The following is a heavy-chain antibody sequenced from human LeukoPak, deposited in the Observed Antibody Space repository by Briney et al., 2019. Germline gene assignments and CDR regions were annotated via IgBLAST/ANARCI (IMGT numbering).Heavy chain of an antibody. CDR1: GGSISSYY. J-gene: IGHJ5*02. V-gene: IGHV4-59*12. CDR2: IYYSGST. D-gene: IGHD3-10*01. Sequence: SETLSLTCTVSGGSISSYYWSWIRQPPGKGLEWIGYIYYSGSTNYNPSLKSRVTISVDTSKNQFSLKLSSVTAADTAMYYCARVGIRGIPETWWFDPWGQGTLVTVSS. CDR3: ARVGIRGIPETWWFDP.